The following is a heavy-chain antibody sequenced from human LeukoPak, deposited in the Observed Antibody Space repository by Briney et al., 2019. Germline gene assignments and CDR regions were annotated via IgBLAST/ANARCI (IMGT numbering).Heavy chain of an antibody. Sequence: GGSLRLSCAASGFTFYNYAMHWVRQAPGKGLVWVSRITSDGSSTFYADSVKGRFTISRDNAKNTLYLQMNSLRAEDTAVYYCAGRRRDGYNYSDYWGQGTLVTVSS. J-gene: IGHJ4*02. D-gene: IGHD5-24*01. CDR3: AGRRRDGYNYSDY. V-gene: IGHV3-74*01. CDR1: GFTFYNYA. CDR2: ITSDGSST.